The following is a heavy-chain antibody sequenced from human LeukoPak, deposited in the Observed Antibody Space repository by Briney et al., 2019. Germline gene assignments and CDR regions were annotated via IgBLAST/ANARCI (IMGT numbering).Heavy chain of an antibody. CDR2: IYYSGST. CDR3: ARTQYSSTWYGD. CDR1: GGSISSYY. D-gene: IGHD6-13*01. Sequence: SETLSLTCTVSGGSISSYYWSWIRQPPGKGLEWIGYIYYSGSTNYNPSLKSRVTISVDTSKNQFSLKLSSVTAADTAVYYCARTQYSSTWYGDWGQGILVTVSS. J-gene: IGHJ4*02. V-gene: IGHV4-59*01.